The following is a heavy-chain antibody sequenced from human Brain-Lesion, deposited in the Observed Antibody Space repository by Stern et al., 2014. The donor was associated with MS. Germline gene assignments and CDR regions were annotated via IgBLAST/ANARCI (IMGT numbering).Heavy chain of an antibody. CDR2: ISYSGHT. CDR1: GGPVSSTSYA. V-gene: IGHV4-39*01. CDR3: AGEEDIRYCSGGSCTGNWFDP. J-gene: IGHJ5*02. D-gene: IGHD2-15*01. Sequence: QVQLVQSGPGLVKPSETLSLTCTVAGGPVSSTSYAWAWIRQPPGEGLEWIGTISYSGHTYYSPFLKSRLTISLATSKNKFSLQRRSVPAADTAVYYCAGEEDIRYCSGGSCTGNWFDPWGQGTLVTVSS.